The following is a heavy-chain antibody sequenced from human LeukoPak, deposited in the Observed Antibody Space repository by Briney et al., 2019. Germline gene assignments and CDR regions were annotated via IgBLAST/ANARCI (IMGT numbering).Heavy chain of an antibody. V-gene: IGHV3-30*18. CDR3: AKDQGYYYDSSGLIDY. Sequence: GGSLRLSCAASGFTFSSYGMHWVRQAPGKGLEWVAVISYDGNNKYYADSVKGRFTISRDNSKNTLYLQMNSLRAEDTAVYYCAKDQGYYYDSSGLIDYWGQGTLVTVSS. D-gene: IGHD3-22*01. CDR1: GFTFSSYG. J-gene: IGHJ4*02. CDR2: ISYDGNNK.